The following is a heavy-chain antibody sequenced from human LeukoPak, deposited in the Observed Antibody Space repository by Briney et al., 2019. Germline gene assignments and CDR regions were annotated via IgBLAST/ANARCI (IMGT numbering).Heavy chain of an antibody. CDR2: ISSSGSTI. D-gene: IGHD3-22*01. CDR3: ARNFYDSSGYYRIDS. J-gene: IGHJ4*02. CDR1: GFIFSDYY. V-gene: IGHV3-11*01. Sequence: PGGSLRLSCAASGFIFSDYYMDWVRQAPGKGLEWVSYISSSGSTISYAESVKGRFTVSRDNARNSVYLQMNSLRAEGTAVYYCARNFYDSSGYYRIDSWGQGTLVTVSS.